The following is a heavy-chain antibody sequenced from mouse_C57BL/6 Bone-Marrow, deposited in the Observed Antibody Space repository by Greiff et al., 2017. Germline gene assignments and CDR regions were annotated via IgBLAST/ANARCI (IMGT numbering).Heavy chain of an antibody. J-gene: IGHJ2*01. V-gene: IGHV5-4*01. Sequence: EVQVVESGGGLVKPGGSLKLSCAASGFTFSSYAMSWVRQTPEKRLEWVATISDGGSYTYYPDNVKGRFTISRDNAKNNLYLQMSDLKSEDTAMYYCARGSTMITRYYFDYWGQGTTLTVSS. CDR1: GFTFSSYA. D-gene: IGHD2-4*01. CDR2: ISDGGSYT. CDR3: ARGSTMITRYYFDY.